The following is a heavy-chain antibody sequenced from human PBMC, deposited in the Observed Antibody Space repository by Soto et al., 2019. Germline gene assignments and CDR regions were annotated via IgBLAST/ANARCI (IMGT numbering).Heavy chain of an antibody. V-gene: IGHV3-30*04. J-gene: IGHJ2*01. Sequence: QVQLVESGGGVVEPGRSLRLSCVVSGFSFNNFAMHWVRQAPGKGLEWVAHILHDGTKEDYLESVKGRFSISRDNSKNTLYLQMNGLTTDDTSLYYCMRDRGSTYGTFWNFDLWGRGTLVTVSS. CDR1: GFSFNNFA. D-gene: IGHD1-26*01. CDR3: MRDRGSTYGTFWNFDL. CDR2: ILHDGTKE.